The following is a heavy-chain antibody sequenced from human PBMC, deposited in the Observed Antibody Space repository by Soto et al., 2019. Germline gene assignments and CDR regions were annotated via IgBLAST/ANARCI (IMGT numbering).Heavy chain of an antibody. Sequence: ASVKVSCEGSGFTFSSFGISWGRQAPGQGLEWMGWISAYNGNTNYAQKLQGRVTMTTDTSTSTAYMELRSLRSDDTAVYYCARVVYDQWLVSRWFDPWGQGTLVTVSS. CDR3: ARVVYDQWLVSRWFDP. J-gene: IGHJ5*02. V-gene: IGHV1-18*01. CDR2: ISAYNGNT. CDR1: GFTFSSFG. D-gene: IGHD6-19*01.